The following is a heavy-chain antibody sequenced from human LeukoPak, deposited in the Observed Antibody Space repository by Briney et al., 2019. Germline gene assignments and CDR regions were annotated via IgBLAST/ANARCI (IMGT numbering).Heavy chain of an antibody. Sequence: GESLKISCKHSEYSFPNYCIGWVRQMPGKGLEWMGIIYPDDSDTRYSPSFQGQITISADKSISTAYLQWSSLKASDTAMYYCARSGGYYYYYMDVWGKGTTVTVSS. CDR3: ARSGGYYYYYMDV. V-gene: IGHV5-51*01. CDR2: IYPDDSDT. J-gene: IGHJ6*03. CDR1: EYSFPNYC. D-gene: IGHD2-15*01.